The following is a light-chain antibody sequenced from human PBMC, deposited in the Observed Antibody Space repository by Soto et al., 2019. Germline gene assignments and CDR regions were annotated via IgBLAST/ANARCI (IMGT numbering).Light chain of an antibody. CDR2: GAS. V-gene: IGKV3-20*01. CDR1: QSVDSRF. Sequence: ESMLTQSPGTLSLSPGERATLSCRASQSVDSRFLTWYQQKPGQTPRLLIYGASIRATGIPDRFSGSGSGTDFTLIISRVEPEDSAVYYCLQFGTSPPAFTFGQGTKLEF. CDR3: LQFGTSPPAFT. J-gene: IGKJ2*01.